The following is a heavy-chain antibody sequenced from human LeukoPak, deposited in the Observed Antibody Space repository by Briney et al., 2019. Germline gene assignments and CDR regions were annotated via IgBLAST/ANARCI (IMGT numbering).Heavy chain of an antibody. CDR3: ASSPGSSSWRSTIDY. Sequence: SVKVSCKASGGTFSSYTISWVRQAPGQGVEWVGRIIPILGIANYAQKFQGRLTITADKSTSTAYMELSSLRSEDTAVYYCASSPGSSSWRSTIDYWGQGTMVTVSS. CDR2: IIPILGIA. CDR1: GGTFSSYT. V-gene: IGHV1-69*02. J-gene: IGHJ4*02. D-gene: IGHD6-13*01.